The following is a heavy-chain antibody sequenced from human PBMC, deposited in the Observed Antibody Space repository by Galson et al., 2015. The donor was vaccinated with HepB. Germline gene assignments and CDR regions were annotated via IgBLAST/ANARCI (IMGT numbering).Heavy chain of an antibody. Sequence: SVKVSCKASGGTFSNHATSWVRQAPGRGLEWMGGIIPILNTRKYAQKFQGRVTITADESTSTAYMELSSLRSEDTAVYYCARASGYFDYWAREPWSPSPQ. CDR1: GGTFSNHA. CDR3: ARASGYFDY. D-gene: IGHD3-10*01. V-gene: IGHV1-69*13. CDR2: IIPILNTR. J-gene: IGHJ4*02.